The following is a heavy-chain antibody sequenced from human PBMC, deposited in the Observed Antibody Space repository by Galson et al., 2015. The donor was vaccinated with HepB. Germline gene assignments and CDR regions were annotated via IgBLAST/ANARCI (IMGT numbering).Heavy chain of an antibody. Sequence: SVKVSCKASGYTFTSYYMHWVRQAPGQGLEWMGIINPSGGSTSYAQKFQGRVTMTRDTSTSTVYMELSSLRSEDTAVYYCARTVSSWYGGNMFSEYFQHWGQGTLVTVSS. V-gene: IGHV1-46*01. CDR3: ARTVSSWYGGNMFSEYFQH. CDR2: INPSGGST. CDR1: GYTFTSYY. J-gene: IGHJ1*01. D-gene: IGHD6-13*01.